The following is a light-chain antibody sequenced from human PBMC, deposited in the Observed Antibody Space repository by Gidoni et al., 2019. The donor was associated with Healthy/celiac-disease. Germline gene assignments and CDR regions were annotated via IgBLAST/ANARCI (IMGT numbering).Light chain of an antibody. CDR2: GAS. Sequence: EILMTQSPATLSVSPGERATLSCRASQSVSSNLAWYQQKPGQAPRLLIYGASTRATGIPARFSGSGSGREFTLTISSLQSEEFAVYYCQQYNNWPYTFGQGTKLEIK. CDR1: QSVSSN. V-gene: IGKV3-15*01. CDR3: QQYNNWPYT. J-gene: IGKJ2*01.